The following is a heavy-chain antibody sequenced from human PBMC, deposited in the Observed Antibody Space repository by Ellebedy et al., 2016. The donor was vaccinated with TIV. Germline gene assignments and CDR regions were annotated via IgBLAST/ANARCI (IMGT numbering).Heavy chain of an antibody. J-gene: IGHJ4*02. CDR3: TRGGGGAPPFES. CDR2: IKQDGSEK. CDR1: GFTFSSSW. D-gene: IGHD2-15*01. Sequence: GESLKISCAASGFTFSSSWISWVRQAPGKGLEWVGNIKQDGSEKYYVDSVKGRFTISRDNAKNSLYLQMNSLKTEDTAVYYCTRGGGGAPPFESWGQGTLVTVSS. V-gene: IGHV3-7*03.